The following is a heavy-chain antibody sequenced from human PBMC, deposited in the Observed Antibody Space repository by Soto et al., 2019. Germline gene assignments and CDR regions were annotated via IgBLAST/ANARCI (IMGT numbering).Heavy chain of an antibody. Sequence: SETLSLTCTVSGGSISSGGLYWSWIRQHPGKGLEWIGYIYNTGSTYYNPSLKSRVTISVDTSKNQISLKLSSVTAADTAVYYCARGYCSSNSCHKWFDSWGQGTLVTVSS. J-gene: IGHJ5*01. D-gene: IGHD2-2*01. CDR2: IYNTGST. CDR3: ARGYCSSNSCHKWFDS. CDR1: GGSISSGGLY. V-gene: IGHV4-31*03.